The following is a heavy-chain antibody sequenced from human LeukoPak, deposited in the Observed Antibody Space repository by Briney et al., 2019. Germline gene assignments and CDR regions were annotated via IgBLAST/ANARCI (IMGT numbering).Heavy chain of an antibody. J-gene: IGHJ3*01. CDR3: AKGRWGLTINNFDL. Sequence: GGSLRLSCTVSGFTVSSNSMSWVRQAPGKGLEWVSFIYSDNTHYSDSVKGRFTISRDSSKNTLYLQMNSLGGEDTALYYCAKGRWGLTINNFDLWGQGTMVTVSS. CDR1: GFTVSSNS. V-gene: IGHV3-53*01. D-gene: IGHD3/OR15-3a*01. CDR2: IYSDNT.